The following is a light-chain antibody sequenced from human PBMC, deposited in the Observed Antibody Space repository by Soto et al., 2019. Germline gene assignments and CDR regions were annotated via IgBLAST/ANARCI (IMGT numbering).Light chain of an antibody. J-gene: IGKJ1*01. V-gene: IGKV3-20*01. CDR3: QQYGTSLWT. Sequence: EIVLTQSPGTLSLSPGERATLSCSASQSVSSNYLAWYQQKPGQAPRLLIYGASSRATGIPDRFSGSGSGTDFTLSISRLEPEDFAVYYCQQYGTSLWTFGHGTKVDIK. CDR1: QSVSSNY. CDR2: GAS.